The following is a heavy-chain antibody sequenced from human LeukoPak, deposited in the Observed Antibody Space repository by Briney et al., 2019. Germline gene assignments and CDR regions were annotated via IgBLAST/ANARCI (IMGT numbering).Heavy chain of an antibody. Sequence: PSETLSLTCTVSGGSISSYYWSLIRQPPGKGLEWIAYIYYSGSTNYNPSLKSRVTISVDTSKNQFSLKLSSVTAADTAVYYCARLSKSGSVVPAAIWDGRFDYFDYWGQGTLVTVSS. CDR2: IYYSGST. J-gene: IGHJ4*02. CDR1: GGSISSYY. V-gene: IGHV4-59*08. CDR3: ARLSKSGSVVPAAIWDGRFDYFDY. D-gene: IGHD2-2*02.